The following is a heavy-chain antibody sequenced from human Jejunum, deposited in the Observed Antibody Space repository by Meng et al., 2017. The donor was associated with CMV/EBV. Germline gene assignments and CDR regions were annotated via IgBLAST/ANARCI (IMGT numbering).Heavy chain of an antibody. D-gene: IGHD3-3*01. CDR3: ARDPQLYYDFWSGSHVGALDI. J-gene: IGHJ3*02. V-gene: IGHV3-30-3*01. Sequence: AMHWVRQAPGKGLEWVAIISYDGSNKYYADSVKGRFTISRDNSKNTLYLQMSSLRPEDTALYYCARDPQLYYDFWSGSHVGALDIWGQGTMVTVSS. CDR1: A. CDR2: ISYDGSNK.